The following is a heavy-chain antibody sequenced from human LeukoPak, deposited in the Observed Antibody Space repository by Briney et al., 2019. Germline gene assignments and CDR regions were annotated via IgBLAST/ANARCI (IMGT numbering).Heavy chain of an antibody. J-gene: IGHJ5*02. V-gene: IGHV3-21*01. CDR1: GLTFSSYS. CDR2: ISSSSSYI. Sequence: GGSLRLSCAASGLTFSSYSMNWVRQAPGKGLEWVSSISSSSSYIYYADSVKGRFTISRDNAKNSLYLQMNSLRAEDTAVYYCARLWGGNGYSGGSLNLWGQGTLVTVSS. CDR3: ARLWGGNGYSGGSLNL. D-gene: IGHD3-16*01.